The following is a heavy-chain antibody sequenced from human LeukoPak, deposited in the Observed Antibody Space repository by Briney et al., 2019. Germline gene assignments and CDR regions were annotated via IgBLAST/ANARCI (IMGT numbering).Heavy chain of an antibody. Sequence: GGSLRLSCAASGFTVSSNYMSWVRQAPGRGLEWVSIIYSGGSTFYADSVKGRFTISRDNSKNTLYLQMNSLRAEDTAVYYCARVIVVVTGNYMDVWGKGTAVTISS. CDR3: ARVIVVVTGNYMDV. D-gene: IGHD2-21*02. CDR2: IYSGGST. CDR1: GFTVSSNY. V-gene: IGHV3-53*01. J-gene: IGHJ6*03.